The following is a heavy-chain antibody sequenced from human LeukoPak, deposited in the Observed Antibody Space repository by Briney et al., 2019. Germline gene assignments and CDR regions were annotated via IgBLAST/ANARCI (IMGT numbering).Heavy chain of an antibody. V-gene: IGHV3-7*03. CDR2: IKLDGSEK. CDR3: ARDQYDTWSRRGNFDS. Sequence: GSLRLSCVASGFTFGKYWMSWVRQAPGKGLEWVANIKLDGSEKNYVDSVKGRFTISRDNTKNSLYLQMNSLRVEDTAVFYCARDQYDTWSRRGNFDSWGQGTLVIISS. CDR1: GFTFGKYW. D-gene: IGHD3-3*01. J-gene: IGHJ4*02.